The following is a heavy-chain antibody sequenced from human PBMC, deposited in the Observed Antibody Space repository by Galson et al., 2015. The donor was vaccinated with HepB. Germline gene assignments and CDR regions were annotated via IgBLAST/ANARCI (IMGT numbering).Heavy chain of an antibody. CDR1: GFRFEDYT. J-gene: IGHJ6*02. CDR3: AKDYFDSSGGTYYYYGMDA. D-gene: IGHD3-22*01. V-gene: IGHV3-43*01. Sequence: SLRLSCAASGFRFEDYTMHWVRQTPGKGLEWLSFISWDGKTASYADSVRGRFIISRDNNKNSLYLKMKSLRIDDTALYYCAKDYFDSSGGTYYYYGMDAWGPGTTVTVAS. CDR2: ISWDGKTA.